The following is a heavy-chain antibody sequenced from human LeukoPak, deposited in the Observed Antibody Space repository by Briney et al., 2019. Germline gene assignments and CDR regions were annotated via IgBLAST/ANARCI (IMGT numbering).Heavy chain of an antibody. CDR1: GYTFTSYG. Sequence: GASVKVSCKASGYTFTSYGINWVRQAAGQGLEWMGWMNPNSGNTGYAQKFQGRVTMTRNTSISTAYMELSSLRSEDTAVYFCYMITFGGVIVTGVSHLDYWGQGTLVTVSS. V-gene: IGHV1-8*02. J-gene: IGHJ4*02. CDR3: YMITFGGVIVTGVSHLDY. CDR2: MNPNSGNT. D-gene: IGHD3-16*02.